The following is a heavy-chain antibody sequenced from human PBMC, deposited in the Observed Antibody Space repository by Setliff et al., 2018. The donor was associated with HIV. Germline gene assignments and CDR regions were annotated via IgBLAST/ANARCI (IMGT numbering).Heavy chain of an antibody. CDR2: TYYRSKWSN. V-gene: IGHV6-1*01. CDR1: GDSVSSNTAA. Sequence: SQTLSLTCVISGDSVSSNTAAWNWIRQSPSRGLEWLGRTYYRSKWSNDYAVSVKSRITINPDTSKNQFSVQLNSVTPEDTAVYFCARGGDWDYNYYMDVWDKGTTVTVS. CDR3: ARGGDWDYNYYMDV. D-gene: IGHD3-16*01. J-gene: IGHJ6*03.